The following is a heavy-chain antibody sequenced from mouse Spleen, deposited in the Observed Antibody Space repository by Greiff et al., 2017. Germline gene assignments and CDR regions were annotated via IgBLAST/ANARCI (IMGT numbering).Heavy chain of an antibody. CDR3: ARGGFYGSSLYYAMDY. Sequence: EVQLVESGPELVKPGASVKIPCKASGYTFTDYNMDWVKQSHGKSLEWIGDINPNNGGTTYNQKFKGKATLTVDKSSSTAYMELRSLTSEDTAVYYCARGGFYGSSLYYAMDYWGQGTSVTVSS. D-gene: IGHD1-1*01. CDR2: INPNNGGT. CDR1: GYTFTDYN. J-gene: IGHJ4*01. V-gene: IGHV1-18*01.